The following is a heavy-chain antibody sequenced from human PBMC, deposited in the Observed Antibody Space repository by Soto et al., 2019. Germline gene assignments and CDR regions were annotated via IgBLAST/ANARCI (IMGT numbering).Heavy chain of an antibody. Sequence: GGSLRLSCAASGFTFSGSAMHWVRQASGKGLEWVGRIRSKANSYATADAASVKGRFTISRDDSKNTAYLQMNSLKTEDTAVYYCTRHDSNYDFWSGSPPRYGMDVWGQGTTVTVSS. J-gene: IGHJ6*02. CDR2: IRSKANSYAT. V-gene: IGHV3-73*01. CDR1: GFTFSGSA. CDR3: TRHDSNYDFWSGSPPRYGMDV. D-gene: IGHD3-3*01.